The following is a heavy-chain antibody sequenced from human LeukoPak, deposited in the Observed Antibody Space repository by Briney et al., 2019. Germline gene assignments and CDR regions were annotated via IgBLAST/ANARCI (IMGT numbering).Heavy chain of an antibody. CDR1: GFTVSSNF. J-gene: IGHJ3*01. Sequence: GGSLGLSCAASGFTVSSNFMSWVRQVPGKGLEWVSAIYSGGTTHYAESVKGRFTISRDNSKNTLYLQMNSLRVEDTAVYYCATEKIPDEHRGAFDVWGQGTMVTVSS. V-gene: IGHV3-53*01. CDR3: ATEKIPDEHRGAFDV. CDR2: IYSGGTT. D-gene: IGHD2-21*01.